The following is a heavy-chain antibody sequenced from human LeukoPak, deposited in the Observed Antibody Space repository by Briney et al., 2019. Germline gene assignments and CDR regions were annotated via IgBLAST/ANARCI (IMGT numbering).Heavy chain of an antibody. Sequence: SVKVSCKASGGTFSSYAISWVRQAPGQGLEWMGGIIPIFGTANYAQKFQGRVTITADKSTSTAYMELSSLRSEDTAVYYCARDRRYYDSSGPLTWGQGTLVTVSS. CDR1: GGTFSSYA. CDR3: ARDRRYYDSSGPLT. D-gene: IGHD3-22*01. J-gene: IGHJ4*02. V-gene: IGHV1-69*06. CDR2: IIPIFGTA.